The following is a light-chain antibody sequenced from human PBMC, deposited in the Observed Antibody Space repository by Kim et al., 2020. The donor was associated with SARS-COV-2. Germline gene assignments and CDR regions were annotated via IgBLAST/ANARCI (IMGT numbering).Light chain of an antibody. CDR1: QSISSN. V-gene: IGKV3-15*01. CDR3: QQYAYWRA. J-gene: IGKJ5*01. CDR2: GAS. Sequence: SLSPGERATLSCRASQSISSNLAWYQQNPGQAPRVLLYGASARATGIPARFSGSGSGTEFTLTISNLQSEDFAVYYCQQYAYWRAFGQGTRLEIK.